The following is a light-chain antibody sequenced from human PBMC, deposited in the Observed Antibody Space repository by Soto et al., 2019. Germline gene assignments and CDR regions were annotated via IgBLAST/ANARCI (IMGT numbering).Light chain of an antibody. CDR3: QQYYSYLSIT. CDR2: AAS. V-gene: IGKV1-8*01. CDR1: QGISSY. Sequence: AIRMTQSPSSLSASTGDRVTITCRASQGISSYLAWYQQKPGKAPKLLIYAASTLQSGVPSRFSGSGSGTDFTLTISCLQSEDFATYYCQQYYSYLSITFGHGTRLEIK. J-gene: IGKJ5*01.